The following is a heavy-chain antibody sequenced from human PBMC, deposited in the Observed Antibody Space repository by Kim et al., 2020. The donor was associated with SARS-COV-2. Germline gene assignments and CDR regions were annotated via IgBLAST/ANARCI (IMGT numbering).Heavy chain of an antibody. Sequence: SETLSLTCTVSGGSISSGDYYWSWIRQPPGKGLEWIGYIYYSGSTYYNPSLKSRVTISVDTSKNQFSLKLSSVTAADTAVYYCARDNNWNDGSLFYYGMDVWGQGTTVTVSS. CDR2: IYYSGST. D-gene: IGHD1-20*01. V-gene: IGHV4-30-4*01. CDR3: ARDNNWNDGSLFYYGMDV. CDR1: GGSISSGDYY. J-gene: IGHJ6*02.